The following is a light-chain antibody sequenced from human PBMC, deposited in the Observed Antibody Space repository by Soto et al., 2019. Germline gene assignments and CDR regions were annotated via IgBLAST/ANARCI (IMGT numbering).Light chain of an antibody. CDR1: QSVSRN. CDR3: QQYNNWPPR. J-gene: IGKJ4*01. V-gene: IGKV3-15*01. Sequence: EIVMTQSPATMSVSPGERATLSCRASQSVSRNLAWYQQKPGQDPRLHIYGASTRATGNPARFSGSVPGTECTLTISSLQSEDCAVYYCQQYNNWPPRFGGGTKVEIK. CDR2: GAS.